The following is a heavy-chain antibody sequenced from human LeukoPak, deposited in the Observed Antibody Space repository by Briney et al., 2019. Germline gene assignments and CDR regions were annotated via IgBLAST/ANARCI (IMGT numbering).Heavy chain of an antibody. V-gene: IGHV1-2*02. CDR3: ARDSSGWYGRGYYFDY. D-gene: IGHD6-19*01. J-gene: IGHJ4*02. CDR2: INPNSCGT. CDR1: GYTFTGYY. Sequence: ASVKVSCKVSGYTFTGYYMHWVRQAPGQGLEWMGWINPNSCGTNYAQKFQGRVTMTRDTSISTAYMDLSRLRSDDTAVYYCARDSSGWYGRGYYFDYWGQGTLVTVSS.